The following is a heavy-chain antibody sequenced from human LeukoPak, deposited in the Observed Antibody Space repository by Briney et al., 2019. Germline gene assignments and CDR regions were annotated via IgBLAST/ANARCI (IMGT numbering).Heavy chain of an antibody. CDR1: GFTFSSYA. Sequence: PGGSLRLSCAASGFTFSSYAMSWVRRAPGKGLEWVSAISGSGGSTYYADSVKGRFTISRDNSKNTLYLQMNSLRAEDTAVYYCAKVRGTDLVVVVAATPYYYYGMDVWGQGTTVTVSS. CDR3: AKVRGTDLVVVVAATPYYYYGMDV. D-gene: IGHD2-15*01. J-gene: IGHJ6*02. CDR2: ISGSGGST. V-gene: IGHV3-23*01.